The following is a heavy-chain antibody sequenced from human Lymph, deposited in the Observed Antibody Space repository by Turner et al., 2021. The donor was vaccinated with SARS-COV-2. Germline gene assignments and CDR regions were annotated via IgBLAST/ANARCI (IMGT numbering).Heavy chain of an antibody. CDR2: ISYDGSNK. V-gene: IGHV3-30-3*01. J-gene: IGHJ6*02. Sequence: QVQLVESGGGVVHPGRSLSLSCAASGSTFSSYAMPWVRQAQGKGLEWVAMISYDGSNKYYAYAVKGRFTISRDNSKNTLYLQMNSLSAEDAAVYYCARAYSGSYYYGMDVWGQGTTVTVS. CDR1: GSTFSSYA. CDR3: ARAYSGSYYYGMDV. D-gene: IGHD1-26*01.